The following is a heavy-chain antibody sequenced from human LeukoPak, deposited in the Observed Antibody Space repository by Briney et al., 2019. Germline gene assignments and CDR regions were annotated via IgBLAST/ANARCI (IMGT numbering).Heavy chain of an antibody. CDR1: GFSFNNYW. Sequence: GGSLRLSCAASGFSFNNYWMAWVRQTAGKGLEWVASMKQDGSEEYYADSVKGRFTISRDNARNSLSLQMNSLRAEDTALYYCARLGATTSGKYYFDYWGQGTLVTVSS. V-gene: IGHV3-7*01. CDR3: ARLGATTSGKYYFDY. J-gene: IGHJ4*02. CDR2: MKQDGSEE. D-gene: IGHD1-26*01.